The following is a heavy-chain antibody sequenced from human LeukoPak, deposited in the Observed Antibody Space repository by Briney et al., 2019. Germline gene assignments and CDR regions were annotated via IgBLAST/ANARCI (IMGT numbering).Heavy chain of an antibody. J-gene: IGHJ4*02. D-gene: IGHD1-14*01. Sequence: GGSLRLSCTASGLTFSTSGFNWVRQAPGKGLEWVASIGPTGSDRYHADSIKGRFTISRDNANNFLYLQMNSLRAEDTAVYYCATETNGRHYDCWGQGTLLTVSS. CDR1: GLTFSTSG. CDR2: IGPTGSDR. V-gene: IGHV3-21*06. CDR3: ATETNGRHYDC.